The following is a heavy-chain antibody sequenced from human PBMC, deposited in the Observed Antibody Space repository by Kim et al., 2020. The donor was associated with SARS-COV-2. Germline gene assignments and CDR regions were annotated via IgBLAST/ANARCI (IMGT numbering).Heavy chain of an antibody. J-gene: IGHJ3*02. CDR3: ARRVVADAFDI. V-gene: IGHV3-11*03. CDR2: T. Sequence: TKYADAVKGRFNNSRDNAETSMYLQMSSLKVDDTAIYYCARRVVADAFDIWGQGTLVTVSS. D-gene: IGHD3-22*01.